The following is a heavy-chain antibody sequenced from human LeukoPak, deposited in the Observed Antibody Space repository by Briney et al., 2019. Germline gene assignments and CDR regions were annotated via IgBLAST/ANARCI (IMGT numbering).Heavy chain of an antibody. Sequence: PGGSLRLSCSASGFTFSSYAMHWVRQAPGKGLEYVSAITSNGGSTYYADSVKGRFTISRDNSKNTLYLQMISLRTEDTAVYYCVIVNYGGYANWGQGTLVTVSS. CDR2: ITSNGGST. D-gene: IGHD4/OR15-4a*01. J-gene: IGHJ4*02. CDR3: VIVNYGGYAN. CDR1: GFTFSSYA. V-gene: IGHV3-64D*06.